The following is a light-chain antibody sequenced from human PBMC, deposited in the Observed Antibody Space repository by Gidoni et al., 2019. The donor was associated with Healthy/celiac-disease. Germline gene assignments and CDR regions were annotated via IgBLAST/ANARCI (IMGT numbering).Light chain of an antibody. Sequence: EIVLTQSTGTLSLSPGERATLSCRASQSVSSSYLAWYQQKPGQAPRLLLSVAASRATGIPDRFSGSGSGTDFTLTISRLEPADFAVYYCQQYGSSSLTFGGGTKVEIK. CDR3: QQYGSSSLT. CDR1: QSVSSSY. CDR2: VAA. V-gene: IGKV3-20*01. J-gene: IGKJ4*01.